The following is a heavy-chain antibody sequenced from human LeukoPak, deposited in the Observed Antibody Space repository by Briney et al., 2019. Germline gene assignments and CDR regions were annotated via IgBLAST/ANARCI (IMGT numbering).Heavy chain of an antibody. D-gene: IGHD2-2*01. CDR3: VREDFVVIPAAVRGDF. CDR2: INPDRGGT. J-gene: IGHJ4*02. Sequence: ASVKLSCTASGYTFTGFYIHWVRQAPGQGLEWMGWINPDRGGTNYAQKFQGRVTLTRDTSINTAYMELSGLTSDDTAVYYCVREDFVVIPAAVRGDFWGQGTLVIVSS. CDR1: GYTFTGFY. V-gene: IGHV1-2*02.